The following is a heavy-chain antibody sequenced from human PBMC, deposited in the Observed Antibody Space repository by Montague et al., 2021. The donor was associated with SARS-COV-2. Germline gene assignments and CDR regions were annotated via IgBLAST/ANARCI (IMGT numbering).Heavy chain of an antibody. CDR2: ISWNSDSI. J-gene: IGHJ4*02. CDR1: GFTFDDYA. CDR3: ARGETGYRTSWPDY. Sequence: SLRLSCAASGFTFDDYAMHWVRQAPGKGLEWVSGISWNSDSIDYADSVKRRFTISRDNAKNSLYLQMNSLRAEDTAFYYCARGETGYRTSWPDYWGQGTLVTVSS. V-gene: IGHV3-9*01. D-gene: IGHD6-13*01.